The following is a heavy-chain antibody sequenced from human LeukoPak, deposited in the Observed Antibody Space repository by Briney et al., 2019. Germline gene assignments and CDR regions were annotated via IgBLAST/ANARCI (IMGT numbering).Heavy chain of an antibody. J-gene: IGHJ5*02. CDR2: INHSGST. CDR1: GGSFSGYY. Sequence: SETLSLTCAVYGGSFSGYYWSWIRQPPGKGLEWIGEINHSGSTNYNPSLKSRVTISVDTSKNRFSLKLSSVTAAVTAVYYCARDDLCGGDCYTPSTNWFDPWGQGTLVTVSS. CDR3: ARDDLCGGDCYTPSTNWFDP. D-gene: IGHD2-21*02. V-gene: IGHV4-34*01.